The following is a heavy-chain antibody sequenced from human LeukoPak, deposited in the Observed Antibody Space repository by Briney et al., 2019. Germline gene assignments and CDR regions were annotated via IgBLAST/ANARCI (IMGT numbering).Heavy chain of an antibody. Sequence: SETLSLTCAVYGGSFSGYYWSWIRQPPGKGLEWIGEINHSGSTNYNPSLKSRVTMSVDTSKNQFSLKLSSVTAADTAVYYCARESMVRGNDAFDIWGQGTMVTVSS. CDR3: ARESMVRGNDAFDI. CDR1: GGSFSGYY. J-gene: IGHJ3*02. CDR2: INHSGST. V-gene: IGHV4-34*01. D-gene: IGHD3-10*01.